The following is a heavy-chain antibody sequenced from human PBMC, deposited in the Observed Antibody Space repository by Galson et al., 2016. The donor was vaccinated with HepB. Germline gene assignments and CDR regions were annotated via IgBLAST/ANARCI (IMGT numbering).Heavy chain of an antibody. J-gene: IGHJ3*02. Sequence: SVKVSCKASGGTFSNYAFSWVRQAPGQGLEWMGGIIAVFRIGNYAQTFQGRVRITADDSTSTAYMELSSLRSEATAVYYCAREFPGSARGTHDAFDIWGQGTMVTVSS. CDR2: IIAVFRIG. D-gene: IGHD6-13*01. V-gene: IGHV1-69*13. CDR1: GGTFSNYA. CDR3: AREFPGSARGTHDAFDI.